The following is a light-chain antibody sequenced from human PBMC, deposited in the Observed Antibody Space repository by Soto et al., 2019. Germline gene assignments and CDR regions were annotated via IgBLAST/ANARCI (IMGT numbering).Light chain of an antibody. CDR1: QSIGTY. J-gene: IGKJ1*01. V-gene: IGKV1-39*01. CDR3: QQSYSTPK. CDR2: GAS. Sequence: DIQVTQSPSSLSASVGDRVTITCRASQSIGTYLNWYHQKPGKAPQLLIYGASTLQSGVPSRFSGSGSGTHFTLTTNSLQPEDFGTFSCQQSYSTPKFGQGTKVDIK.